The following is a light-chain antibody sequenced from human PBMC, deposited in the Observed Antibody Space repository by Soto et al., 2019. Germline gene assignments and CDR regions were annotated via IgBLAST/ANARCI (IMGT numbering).Light chain of an antibody. Sequence: EIVLTQSPGTLSLSPGERATLSCRASQNINNYLAWYQQKPGQAPRLLIYGVSTRATGIPDRFSGSWSGTDFTLTISRLEPEDVAVYYCQQNGASPPFIFGPGTKVDIK. V-gene: IGKV3-20*01. CDR3: QQNGASPPFI. J-gene: IGKJ3*01. CDR1: QNINNY. CDR2: GVS.